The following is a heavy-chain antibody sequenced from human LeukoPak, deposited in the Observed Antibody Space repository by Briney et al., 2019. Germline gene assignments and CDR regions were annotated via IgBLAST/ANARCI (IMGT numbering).Heavy chain of an antibody. D-gene: IGHD6-19*01. CDR3: ARQRLVRDPGDY. CDR2: ISSSSSYI. V-gene: IGHV3-21*01. J-gene: IGHJ4*02. CDR1: GLTFSSYS. Sequence: GGSLRLSCAASGLTFSSYSMNWVRQAPGKGLEWVSSISSSSSYIYYADSVKGRFTISRDNAKNSLYLQMNSLRAEDTAVYYCARQRLVRDPGDYWGQGTLVTVSS.